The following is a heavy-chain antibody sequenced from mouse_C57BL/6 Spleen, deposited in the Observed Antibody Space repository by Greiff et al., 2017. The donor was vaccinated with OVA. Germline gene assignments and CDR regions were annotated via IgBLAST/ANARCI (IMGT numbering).Heavy chain of an antibody. V-gene: IGHV1-15*01. CDR2: IDPETGGP. CDR3: TRGLYAMDY. CDR1: GYTFTDYE. Sequence: QVQLKESGAELVRPGASVTLSCKASGYTFTDYEMHWVKQTPVHGLEWIGAIDPETGGPAYHQKFKGKAILTADKSSSTAYMELRSLTSEDSADYYWTRGLYAMDYWGQGTSVTVSS. J-gene: IGHJ4*01.